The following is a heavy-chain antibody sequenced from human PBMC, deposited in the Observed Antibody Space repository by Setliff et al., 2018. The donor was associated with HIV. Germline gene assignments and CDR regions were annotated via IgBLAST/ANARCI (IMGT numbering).Heavy chain of an antibody. CDR2: IGGDNANI. CDR1: GYDVTADA. D-gene: IGHD2-8*02. V-gene: IGHV1-18*01. Sequence: GASVKVSCKASGYDVTADAISWVRQAPGQGLEWVGRIGGDNANIKFAQSFQGRVNMTTDTSTNTAYLELTSLTSDEPAVYYCASYAASGTGWFDPWGQGRLVTVSS. J-gene: IGHJ5*02. CDR3: ASYAASGTGWFDP.